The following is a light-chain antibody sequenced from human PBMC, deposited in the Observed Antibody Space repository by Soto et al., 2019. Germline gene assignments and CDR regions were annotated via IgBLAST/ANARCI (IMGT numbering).Light chain of an antibody. Sequence: QSALTQPASVSGSPGQSITISCTGTSSDVGGYNYVSWYQQYPGKAPKLMIYDVSNRPAGVSNRFSGSKSGNTASLTISGLQAEDAADYYCSSYTNSNTLVFGSGTKVTVL. CDR1: SSDVGGYNY. V-gene: IGLV2-14*01. CDR2: DVS. J-gene: IGLJ1*01. CDR3: SSYTNSNTLV.